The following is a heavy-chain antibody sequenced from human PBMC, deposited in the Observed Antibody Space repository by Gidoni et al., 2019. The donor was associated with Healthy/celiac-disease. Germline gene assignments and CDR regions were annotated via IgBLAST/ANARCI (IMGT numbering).Heavy chain of an antibody. V-gene: IGHV3-9*01. D-gene: IGHD6-13*01. CDR3: AKVSSWYSWDWFDP. Sequence: EVQLVASGGGLVQPGRSLRLSCAASGFTFDDYAMHWVRQAPGKGLEWVSGISWNSGSIGYADSVKGRFTISRDNAKNSLYLQMNSLRAEDTALYYCAKVSSWYSWDWFDPWGQGTLVTVYS. CDR1: GFTFDDYA. J-gene: IGHJ5*02. CDR2: ISWNSGSI.